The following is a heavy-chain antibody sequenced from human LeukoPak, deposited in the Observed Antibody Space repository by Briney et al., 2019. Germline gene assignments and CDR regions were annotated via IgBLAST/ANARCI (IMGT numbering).Heavy chain of an antibody. CDR3: AKAGIAVPATPEY. CDR1: GFTFSSYA. D-gene: IGHD6-19*01. V-gene: IGHV3-23*01. CDR2: ISSSGGTT. Sequence: GSLRLSCAASGFTFSSYAMNWVRQAPGKGLEWVSVISSSGGTTYYSDSVKGRFIISRDNSKNTLYLQMNSLRAEDTAVYYCAKAGIAVPATPEYCGQGTQVTVSS. J-gene: IGHJ4*02.